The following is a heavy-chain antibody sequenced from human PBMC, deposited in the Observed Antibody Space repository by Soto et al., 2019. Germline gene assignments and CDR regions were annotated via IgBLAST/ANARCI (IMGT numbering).Heavy chain of an antibody. J-gene: IGHJ4*02. D-gene: IGHD4-17*01. CDR1: GFTFSSYA. Sequence: EVQLLESGGGLVQPGGSLRLSCAASGFTFSSYAMSWVRQAPGKGLEWVSAISGSGGSTYYADSVKGRFTISRDNSKNTLYLQMNSLRAENTAVYYCASRSTTVVTPSPIDYWGQGTLVTVSS. CDR2: ISGSGGST. CDR3: ASRSTTVVTPSPIDY. V-gene: IGHV3-23*01.